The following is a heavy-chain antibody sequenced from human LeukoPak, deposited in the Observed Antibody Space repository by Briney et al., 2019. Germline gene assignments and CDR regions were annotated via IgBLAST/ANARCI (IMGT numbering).Heavy chain of an antibody. V-gene: IGHV3-21*04. CDR3: AKGPLIEVAGTTWDY. Sequence: GGSLRLSCAASGFTFSSYSMNWVRQAPGKGLEWVSSISSSSSYIYYADSVKGRFTISRDNAKNSLYLQMSSLRAEDAAVYYCAKGPLIEVAGTTWDYWGQGTLVTVSS. CDR2: ISSSSSYI. CDR1: GFTFSSYS. J-gene: IGHJ4*02. D-gene: IGHD6-19*01.